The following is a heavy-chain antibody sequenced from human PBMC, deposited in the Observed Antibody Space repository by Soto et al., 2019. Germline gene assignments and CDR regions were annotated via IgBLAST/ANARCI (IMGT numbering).Heavy chain of an antibody. CDR3: ARHESLSAGAYYDILTGYYRGAFDI. CDR2: IYYSGST. V-gene: IGHV4-39*01. CDR1: GGSISSSSYY. Sequence: QLQLQESGPGLVKPSETLSLTCTVSGGSISSSSYYWGWIRQPPGKGLEWIGSIYYSGSTYYNPSLKGRVTMSVDTSKNQLSLKLSSVTAADTAVYYCARHESLSAGAYYDILTGYYRGAFDIWGQGTMVTVSS. J-gene: IGHJ3*02. D-gene: IGHD3-9*01.